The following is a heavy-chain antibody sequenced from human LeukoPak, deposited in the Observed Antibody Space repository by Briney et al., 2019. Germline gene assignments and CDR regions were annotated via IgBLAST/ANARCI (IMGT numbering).Heavy chain of an antibody. CDR3: ARDHPVDFWGGYNDY. V-gene: IGHV4-4*07. D-gene: IGHD3-3*01. Sequence: NPSETLSLTCTVSGGSISSYYWSWIRQPAGKGLECIGRIYTSGSTNYNPSLKSRVTMSVDTSNNQFSLKLSSVTAADTDVYYCARDHPVDFWGGYNDYWGQGTRVTVSS. J-gene: IGHJ4*02. CDR1: GGSISSYY. CDR2: IYTSGST.